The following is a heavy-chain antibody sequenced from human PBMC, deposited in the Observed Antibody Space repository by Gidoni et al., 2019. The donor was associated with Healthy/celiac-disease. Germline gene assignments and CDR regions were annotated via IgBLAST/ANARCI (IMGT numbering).Heavy chain of an antibody. CDR1: GFTFSSYG. J-gene: IGHJ4*02. D-gene: IGHD6-19*01. Sequence: QVQLVESGGGVVQPGRSLRLSCAASGFTFSSYGMHWVRQAPGKGLEWVAVISYDGSNKYYADSVKGRFTISRDNSKITLYLQMNSLRAEDTAVYYCAKDSSGCLDYWGQGTLVTVSS. CDR2: ISYDGSNK. V-gene: IGHV3-30*18. CDR3: AKDSSGCLDY.